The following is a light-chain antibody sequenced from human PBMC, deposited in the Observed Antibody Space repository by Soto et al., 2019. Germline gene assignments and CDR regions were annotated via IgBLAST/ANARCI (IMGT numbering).Light chain of an antibody. CDR1: SSDIGAYDY. CDR3: QSYDTNVVGLV. V-gene: IGLV2-8*01. CDR2: EFE. Sequence: QSVLTQPPSASGSPGQSVIISCAGSSSDIGAYDYVSWFQQHPGKAPKLLIYEFEKRPSGVPARFSGSKSATSASLAISGLQPADEADYYCQSYDTNVVGLVFGPGTKVTVL. J-gene: IGLJ3*02.